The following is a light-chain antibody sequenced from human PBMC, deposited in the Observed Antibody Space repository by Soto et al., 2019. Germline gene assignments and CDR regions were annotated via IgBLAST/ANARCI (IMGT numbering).Light chain of an antibody. CDR3: AAWDNNLGGTA. CDR2: RNN. CDR1: NSNIGSKY. J-gene: IGLJ2*01. V-gene: IGLV1-47*01. Sequence: QPVLTQPPSASGTPGQRVRISCSGSNSNIGSKYVYWYQQLPGTAPKLHMYRNNQRPSGVPARFSGSKSGTSASLAISGLRSEDEADYYCAAWDNNLGGTAFGGGTKLSVL.